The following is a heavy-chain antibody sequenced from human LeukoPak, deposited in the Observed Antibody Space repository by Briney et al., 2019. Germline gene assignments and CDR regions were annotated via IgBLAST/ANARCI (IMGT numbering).Heavy chain of an antibody. CDR1: GFSVSTNY. CDR3: ARSLLTEYYFDF. V-gene: IGHV3-66*01. J-gene: IGHJ4*02. CDR2: IYSGGSK. Sequence: GGSLRLSCAASGFSVSTNYISWVRQAPGKGLEWVSVIYSGGSKYYADSVKGRFTISRDNSKNTVYLQMNSLRVEDTAVYYCARSLLTEYYFDFWGRGTLVTVSS. D-gene: IGHD1-14*01.